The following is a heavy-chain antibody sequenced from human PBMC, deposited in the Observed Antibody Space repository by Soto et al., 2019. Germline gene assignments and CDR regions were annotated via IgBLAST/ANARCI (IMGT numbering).Heavy chain of an antibody. Sequence: QVQLQESGPGLVKPSETLSLTCTVSGGSISSYYWSWIRQPPGKGLEWIGYIYYSGSTNYNPSLKIRVTISVDTSKNQFSLKLSSVTAADTAVYYCARELIAADLWFDPWGQGTLVTVSS. J-gene: IGHJ5*02. CDR1: GGSISSYY. CDR3: ARELIAADLWFDP. D-gene: IGHD6-13*01. V-gene: IGHV4-59*01. CDR2: IYYSGST.